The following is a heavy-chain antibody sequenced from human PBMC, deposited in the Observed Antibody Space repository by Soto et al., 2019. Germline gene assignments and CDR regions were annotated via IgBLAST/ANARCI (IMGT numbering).Heavy chain of an antibody. CDR1: GFTFNTYW. CDR2: IKEDGSEE. D-gene: IGHD5-12*01. Sequence: EVQLVESGGGLVQPGGSLRLSCAASGFTFNTYWMSWVRQAPGKGLEWVANIKEDGSEEYYVDSVKGRFTISRDNAKNSLYLQMNRLRAEDTAVYYCARGGIVAGLGRYVHWGQGTLVTASS. V-gene: IGHV3-7*01. J-gene: IGHJ4*02. CDR3: ARGGIVAGLGRYVH.